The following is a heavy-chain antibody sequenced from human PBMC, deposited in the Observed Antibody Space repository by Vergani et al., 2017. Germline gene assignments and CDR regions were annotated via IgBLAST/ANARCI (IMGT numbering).Heavy chain of an antibody. Sequence: VRLLESGGGLVQPGGSLRLSCAASGFTFSDYYMSWIRQAPGKGLEWVSYISSRGSSIYYGDSVKGRFTISRDNANNSLYLQMNSLRAEDTAVYYCARVLGGTYYYYYYMDVWGKGTTVTVSS. D-gene: IGHD1-26*01. V-gene: IGHV3-11*01. CDR3: ARVLGGTYYYYYYMDV. CDR1: GFTFSDYY. CDR2: ISSRGSSI. J-gene: IGHJ6*03.